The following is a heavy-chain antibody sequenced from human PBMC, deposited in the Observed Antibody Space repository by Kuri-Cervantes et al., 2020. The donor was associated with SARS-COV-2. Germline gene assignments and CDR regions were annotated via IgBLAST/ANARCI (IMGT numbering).Heavy chain of an antibody. V-gene: IGHV3-73*01. Sequence: GESLKSSCEVSGFLVSASAIHWVRQASGKGLEWVGRVRGKANNYATAYAASVKGRFTISRDDSKNALYLQMNSLKTEDTAVYYCTTGKYCSSTSCTYYYYYYMDVWGKGTTVTVSS. CDR3: TTGKYCSSTSCTYYYYYYMDV. J-gene: IGHJ6*03. D-gene: IGHD2-2*01. CDR1: GFLVSASA. CDR2: VRGKANNYAT.